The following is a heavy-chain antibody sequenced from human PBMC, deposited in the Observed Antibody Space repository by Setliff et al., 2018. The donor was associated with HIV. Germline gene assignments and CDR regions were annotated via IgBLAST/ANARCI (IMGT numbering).Heavy chain of an antibody. J-gene: IGHJ4*02. CDR1: GGSFSGYY. Sequence: PSETLSLTCAVYGGSFSGYYWNWIRQPPGKGLEWIGEIIHSGGTNYNPSLKSRVTISVDTSKNQFSLKLSSVTAADTAVYYCARRSVYAEDYWGQGTLVTVSS. CDR3: ARRSVYAEDY. V-gene: IGHV4-34*12. D-gene: IGHD5-12*01. CDR2: IIHSGGT.